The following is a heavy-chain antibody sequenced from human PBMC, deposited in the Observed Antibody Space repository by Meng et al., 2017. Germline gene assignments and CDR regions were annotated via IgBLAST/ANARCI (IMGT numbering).Heavy chain of an antibody. CDR3: ESIGVGLGIYFDY. J-gene: IGHJ4*02. D-gene: IGHD3-16*01. V-gene: IGHV4-39*07. Sequence: SDILSSTCTALGCSISSSSYYWGWIRQPPGKGLEWIGSIYYSGGTYYNPSLKSRVAISVDTSKNQFSLKLSSVTAANTDVYYCESIGVGLGIYFDYWGQGTLVTVSS. CDR2: IYYSGGT. CDR1: GCSISSSSYY.